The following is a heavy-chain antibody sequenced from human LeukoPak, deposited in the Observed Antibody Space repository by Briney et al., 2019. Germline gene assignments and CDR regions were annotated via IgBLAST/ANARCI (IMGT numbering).Heavy chain of an antibody. D-gene: IGHD3-22*01. CDR1: GFTFSSYA. CDR3: ASGYGGYASFFDP. CDR2: IKEDGSEK. J-gene: IGHJ5*02. Sequence: GGSLRLSCAASGFTFSSYAMSWVRQAPGKGLEWVANIKEDGSEKYYADSVKGRFTISRDNAEKSVSLQMNSLRADDTAVYYCASGYGGYASFFDPWGQGILVTVSS. V-gene: IGHV3-7*01.